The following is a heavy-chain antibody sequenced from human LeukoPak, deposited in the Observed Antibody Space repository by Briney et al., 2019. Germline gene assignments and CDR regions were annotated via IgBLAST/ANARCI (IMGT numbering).Heavy chain of an antibody. D-gene: IGHD4-4*01. Sequence: ASVKVSCKASGYTFTSYYMQWGRQTPGQGLEWMGIINPSGGSTSYAQKFQGRVTMTRDTSTSTVYMELSSLRSEDTAVYYCARVRGMTTVVETLYYYYGMDVWGQGTTVTVSS. CDR1: GYTFTSYY. J-gene: IGHJ6*02. V-gene: IGHV1-46*01. CDR3: ARVRGMTTVVETLYYYYGMDV. CDR2: INPSGGST.